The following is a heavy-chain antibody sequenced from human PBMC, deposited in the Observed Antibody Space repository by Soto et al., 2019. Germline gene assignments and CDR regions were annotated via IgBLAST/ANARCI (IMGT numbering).Heavy chain of an antibody. CDR2: IYYSGST. Sequence: SETLSLTCTVSGGSISSSSYYWGWIRQPPGKGLEWIGSIYYSGSTYYNPSLKSRVTISVDTSKNQFSLKLSSVTAADTAVYYCATLQQLGDYYYYYGMDVWGQGTTVTVSS. D-gene: IGHD6-13*01. CDR1: GGSISSSSYY. CDR3: ATLQQLGDYYYYYGMDV. V-gene: IGHV4-39*01. J-gene: IGHJ6*02.